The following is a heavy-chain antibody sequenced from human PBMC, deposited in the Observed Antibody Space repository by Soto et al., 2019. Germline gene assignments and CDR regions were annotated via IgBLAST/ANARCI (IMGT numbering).Heavy chain of an antibody. D-gene: IGHD2-21*02. V-gene: IGHV1-46*04. J-gene: IGHJ4*02. CDR3: ERGKFPKNTYWGGDCRPSWLDY. CDR2: INPSGGST. Sequence: GASVKVSCNASGYTFTSYYMPWVRQAPGQGLEWMGIINPSGGSTSHAQKLQGRVTMTRDTSTSTVYMELSSLRSEDTAVYYCERGKFPKNTYWGGDCRPSWLDYWGQGTLVTVSS. CDR1: GYTFTSYY.